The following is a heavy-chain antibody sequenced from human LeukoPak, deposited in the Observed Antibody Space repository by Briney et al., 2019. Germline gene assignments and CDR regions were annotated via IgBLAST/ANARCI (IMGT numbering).Heavy chain of an antibody. J-gene: IGHJ6*03. CDR1: GGSISRSSYY. V-gene: IGHV4-39*01. Sequence: SETLSLTCTVSGGSISRSSYYWGWIRQPTGKGLEWIGSIYYSGSTYYNPSPKSRVTISVDTSKNQFSLKLSSVTAADTAVYYCARHGLTPFVVVPAVPYYYYYTDVWGKGTTVTVSS. CDR3: ARHGLTPFVVVPAVPYYYYYTDV. D-gene: IGHD2-2*01. CDR2: IYYSGST.